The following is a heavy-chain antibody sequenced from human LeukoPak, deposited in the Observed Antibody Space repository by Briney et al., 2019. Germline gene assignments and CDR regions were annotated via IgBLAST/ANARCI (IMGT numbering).Heavy chain of an antibody. CDR3: ASSPQVELLFDY. V-gene: IGHV4-30-2*01. D-gene: IGHD1-7*01. CDR2: IYHSGST. J-gene: IGHJ4*02. CDR1: GGSISSGGYS. Sequence: PSQTLSLTCAVSGGSISSGGYSWSWIRQPPGKGLEWIGYIYHSGSTYYNPSLKSRVTISVDRSKNQFSLKLSSVTAADTAVYYCASSPQVELLFDYWGQGTLVTVSS.